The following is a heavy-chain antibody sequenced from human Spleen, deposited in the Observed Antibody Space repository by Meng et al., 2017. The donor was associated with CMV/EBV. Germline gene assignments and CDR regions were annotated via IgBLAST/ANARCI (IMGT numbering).Heavy chain of an antibody. CDR3: ARMYCSSTTCYSWENYFDF. CDR1: GYNFRSYG. CDR2: ISPHSGNT. J-gene: IGHJ4*02. Sequence: ASVKVSCKASGYNFRSYGFSWVRQAPGQGLEWMGWISPHSGNTNYAQKFQGRVTMTTDTSMSTAYMDLRGLRYDDSAVYYCARMYCSSTTCYSWENYFDFWGQGTLVTVSS. D-gene: IGHD2-2*01. V-gene: IGHV1-18*01.